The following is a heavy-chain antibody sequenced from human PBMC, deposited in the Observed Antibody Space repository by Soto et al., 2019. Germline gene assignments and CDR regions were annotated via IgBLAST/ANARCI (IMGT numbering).Heavy chain of an antibody. CDR1: GSTFTDFT. CDR3: ARAANFDY. V-gene: IGHV3-48*02. CDR2: ISSSGSTI. Sequence: GGSLRLSCAGSGSTFTDFTMTWVRQAPGKGLEWASYISSSGSTIYYADSVKGRFTISRDNAKNSLYLQMSSLRDEDTAVYYCARAANFDYWGQGTLVTVSS. J-gene: IGHJ4*02.